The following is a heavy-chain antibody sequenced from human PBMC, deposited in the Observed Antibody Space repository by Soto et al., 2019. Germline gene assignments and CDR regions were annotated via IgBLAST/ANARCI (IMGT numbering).Heavy chain of an antibody. CDR1: GVTLSNYA. CDR3: AKAGSSWTFDY. J-gene: IGHJ4*02. Sequence: GGSLRLTCATSGVTLSNYAMSWVRQAPGKGLEWVSAITASGGYTYYADSVKGRFTISRDNSKNTLYLQMNSLRAEDTAVYYCAKAGSSWTFDYWGQGTLVTVSS. V-gene: IGHV3-23*01. D-gene: IGHD5-18*01. CDR2: ITASGGYT.